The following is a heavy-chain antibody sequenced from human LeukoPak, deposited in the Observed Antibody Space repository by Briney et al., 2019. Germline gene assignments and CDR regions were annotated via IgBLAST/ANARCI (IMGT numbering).Heavy chain of an antibody. CDR1: GFTFSSYA. D-gene: IGHD5-12*01. CDR3: ARDRGYSGYDPPHFDY. CDR2: ISYDGSNK. J-gene: IGHJ4*02. V-gene: IGHV3-30-3*01. Sequence: GSLRLSCAASGFTFSSYAMHWVRQAPGKGLEWVAVISYDGSNKYYADSVKGRFTISRDNSKNTLYLQMNSLRAEDTAVYYCARDRGYSGYDPPHFDYWGQGTLVTVSS.